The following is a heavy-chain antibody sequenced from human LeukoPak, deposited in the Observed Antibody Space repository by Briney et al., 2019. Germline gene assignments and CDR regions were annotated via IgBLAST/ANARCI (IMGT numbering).Heavy chain of an antibody. Sequence: GGSLRLSCAASGFTFSPYNMNWLRQAPGKGLEWVSSISSSSSYIYYADSVKGRFTISRDNSKNTLYLQMNSLRAEDTAVYYCAKDEIEYSSSSYYFDYWGQGTLVTVSS. J-gene: IGHJ4*02. CDR3: AKDEIEYSSSSYYFDY. CDR2: ISSSSSYI. D-gene: IGHD6-6*01. V-gene: IGHV3-21*04. CDR1: GFTFSPYN.